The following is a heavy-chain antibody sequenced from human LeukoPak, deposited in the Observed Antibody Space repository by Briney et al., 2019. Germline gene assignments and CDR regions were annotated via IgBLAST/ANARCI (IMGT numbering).Heavy chain of an antibody. CDR3: ARIGSIVRARWFAP. J-gene: IGHJ5*02. Sequence: PSETLSLTCTVPVGSISSSYWSWIRQPPGKGLEGMGYIYYSGSTNYNPSLQSRVTISVDTSKNQFSLKLSSVTAADTAVYYCARIGSIVRARWFAPWGQGTLVTVSS. CDR1: VGSISSSY. V-gene: IGHV4-59*01. D-gene: IGHD3-10*01. CDR2: IYYSGST.